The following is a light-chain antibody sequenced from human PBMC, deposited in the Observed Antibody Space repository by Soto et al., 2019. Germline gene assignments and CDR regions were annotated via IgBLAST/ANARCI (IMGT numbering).Light chain of an antibody. Sequence: VQLTQSPSFLSASVGDRVTITCRASQDITSYLSWYQQKPGKAPELLISAASTLQRSVPSRFSVSGSGTQFILTNISMQPEYFATSYCPHLWNYTLAFGQGTRLEIK. V-gene: IGKV1-9*01. CDR2: AAS. CDR3: PHLWNYTLA. CDR1: QDITSY. J-gene: IGKJ5*01.